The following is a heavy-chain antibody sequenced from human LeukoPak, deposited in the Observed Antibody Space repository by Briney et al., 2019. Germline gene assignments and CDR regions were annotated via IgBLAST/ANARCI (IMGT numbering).Heavy chain of an antibody. V-gene: IGHV1-69*04. J-gene: IGHJ4*02. CDR1: GGTFSSYA. Sequence: ASVKVSCKASGGTFSSYAISWVRQAPGQGLGWVGRIIPIVGIANYAQKFQGRVTITADKSTSTAYMELSSMRSEDTAVYYCASESRDCSGGSCYSYYFDYWGQGTLVTVSS. CDR3: ASESRDCSGGSCYSYYFDY. CDR2: IIPIVGIA. D-gene: IGHD2-15*01.